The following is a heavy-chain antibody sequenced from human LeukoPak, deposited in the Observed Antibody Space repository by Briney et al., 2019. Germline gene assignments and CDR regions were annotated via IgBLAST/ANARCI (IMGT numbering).Heavy chain of an antibody. D-gene: IGHD6-19*01. CDR3: ATGQWASTNAFDF. J-gene: IGHJ3*01. CDR2: IKQDGSEK. V-gene: IGHV3-7*01. Sequence: PGGSLRLSCAASGFTFSSYWMSWVRQAPGKGLEWVANIKQDGSEKYYVDSVKGRFTISRDNAKNSLYLQMDSLRAEDTAVYYCATGQWASTNAFDFWGQGTMVTVSS. CDR1: GFTFSSYW.